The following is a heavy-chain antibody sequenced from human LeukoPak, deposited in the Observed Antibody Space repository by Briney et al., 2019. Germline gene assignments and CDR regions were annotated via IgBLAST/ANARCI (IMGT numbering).Heavy chain of an antibody. CDR1: GFTFSSYW. J-gene: IGHJ5*02. V-gene: IGHV3-7*01. D-gene: IGHD4-11*01. Sequence: GGYLRLSCAASGFTFSSYWMSWVRQAPGKGLEWVANIKQDGSEKYYVDSVKGRFTISRDNAKNLLYLQMNSLRPEGTTAEYWERQTTTVTIWLASPRHLLDPWGQGTLVTVSS. CDR3: ERQTTTVTIWLASPRHLLDP. CDR2: IKQDGSEK.